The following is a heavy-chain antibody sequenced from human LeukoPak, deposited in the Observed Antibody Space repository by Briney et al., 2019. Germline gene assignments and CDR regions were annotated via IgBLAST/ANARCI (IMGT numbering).Heavy chain of an antibody. CDR3: ARVPTTVMFFDF. D-gene: IGHD4-17*01. CDR1: GGSVSSGSYY. V-gene: IGHV4-61*01. Sequence: SETLSLTCTVSGGSVSSGSYYWSWIRQPPGKGLEWIGYIYYSGSTNYNPSLKSRVTISVDTSKNQFSLKLSSVTAADTAVYFCARVPTTVMFFDFWGQGTLVTVSS. CDR2: IYYSGST. J-gene: IGHJ4*02.